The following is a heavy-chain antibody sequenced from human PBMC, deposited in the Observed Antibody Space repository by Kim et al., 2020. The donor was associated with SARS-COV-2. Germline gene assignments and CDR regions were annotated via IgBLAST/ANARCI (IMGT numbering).Heavy chain of an antibody. D-gene: IGHD3-22*01. J-gene: IGHJ4*02. CDR3: ARRGGGDDSSGTPPYYFDY. Sequence: ASVKVSCKASGYTFTSYYMHWVRQAPGQGLEWMGIINPSGGSTSYAQKFQGRVTMTRDTSTSTVYMELSSLRSEDTAVYYCARRGGGDDSSGTPPYYFDYWGQRTLVTVSS. CDR1: GYTFTSYY. CDR2: INPSGGST. V-gene: IGHV1-46*01.